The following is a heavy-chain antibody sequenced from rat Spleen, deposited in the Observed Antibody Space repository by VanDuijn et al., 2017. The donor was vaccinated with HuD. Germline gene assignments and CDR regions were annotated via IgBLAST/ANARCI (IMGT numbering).Heavy chain of an antibody. CDR1: GFTFSNYG. CDR3: AKEPYYYYSSYIYWYFDF. CDR2: ISYDGSSS. D-gene: IGHD1-2*01. V-gene: IGHV5-29*01. Sequence: EVQLEESGGGLVQPGRSLKLSCAASGFTFSNYGMAWVRQAPTKGLEWVAAISYDGSSSYYRDSVKGRFTISRDNAKNTLYLQMDSLRSEDTATYYCAKEPYYYYSSYIYWYFDFWGPGTMVTVSS. J-gene: IGHJ1*01.